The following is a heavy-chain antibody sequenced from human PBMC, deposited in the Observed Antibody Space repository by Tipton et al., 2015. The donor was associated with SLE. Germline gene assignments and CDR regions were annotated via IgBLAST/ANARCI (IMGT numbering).Heavy chain of an antibody. CDR2: IYPGDSDT. CDR3: ARGGTEGARFFDY. CDR1: GYDFAHYW. Sequence: VQLVQSGAEVKKPGESLRISCKASGYDFAHYWIGWVRQMPGEGLEWMGIIYPGDSDTKYSASFQGQVTISADKSINTAYLQWSGLKATDTAMYYCARGGTEGARFFDYWGLGTLVTVSS. V-gene: IGHV5-51*03. J-gene: IGHJ4*02. D-gene: IGHD1-26*01.